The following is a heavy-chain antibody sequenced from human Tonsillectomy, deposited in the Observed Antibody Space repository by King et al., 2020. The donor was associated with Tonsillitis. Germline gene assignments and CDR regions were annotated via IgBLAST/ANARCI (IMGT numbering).Heavy chain of an antibody. CDR1: GFTFDDYA. CDR2: ISWNSGSI. Sequence: VQLVESGGGLVQPGRSLRLSCAASGFTFDDYAMHWVRQAPGKGLEWVSGISWNSGSIGYADSVKGRFTISRDNAKNSLYLQMNSLRAEDTALYYCAKDTGTGDGGVTYGSYVKYYYYGMDVWGQGTTVTVSS. J-gene: IGHJ6*02. CDR3: AKDTGTGDGGVTYGSYVKYYYYGMDV. D-gene: IGHD7-27*01. V-gene: IGHV3-9*01.